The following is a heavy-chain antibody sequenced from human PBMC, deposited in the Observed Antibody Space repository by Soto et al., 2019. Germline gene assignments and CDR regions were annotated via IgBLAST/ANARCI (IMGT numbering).Heavy chain of an antibody. CDR1: GFSLSTSGVG. CDR2: IYWNDDK. J-gene: IGHJ3*02. Sequence: QITLKESGPTLVQPTQTLTLTCTFSGFSLSTSGVGVGWIRQPPGKALEWLALIYWNDDKRYSPSLKSRLTITKATSKNQVVLTMPNMEPVDKATDYCAHRLTDPYDYVWGSYRSRPEALDIWGQGTMVTVSS. CDR3: AHRLTDPYDYVWGSYRSRPEALDI. D-gene: IGHD3-16*02. V-gene: IGHV2-5*01.